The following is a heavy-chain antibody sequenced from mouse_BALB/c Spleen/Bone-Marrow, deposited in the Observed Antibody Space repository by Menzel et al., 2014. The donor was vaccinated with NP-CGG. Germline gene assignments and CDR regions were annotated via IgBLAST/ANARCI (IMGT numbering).Heavy chain of an antibody. J-gene: IGHJ3*01. V-gene: IGHV1S81*02. CDR1: GYTFTSYY. CDR3: TRENYGFAY. Sequence: QVQLQQSGAELVKPGASVKLSCKASGYTFTSYYMYWVKQRPGQGLEWIGEINPSNGGTNFNEKFKSKATLTVDKSSSTAYMQLSSLTSEDSAVYYCTRENYGFAYWGQWTLVTVSA. CDR2: INPSNGGT. D-gene: IGHD1-1*02.